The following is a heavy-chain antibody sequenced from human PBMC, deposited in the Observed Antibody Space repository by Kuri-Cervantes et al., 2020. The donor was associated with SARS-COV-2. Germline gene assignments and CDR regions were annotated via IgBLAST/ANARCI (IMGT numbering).Heavy chain of an antibody. CDR1: GFTFSNYV. J-gene: IGHJ6*03. Sequence: LSLTCVASGFTFSNYVIHWVRQAPGKGLEWVAVIWYDGENEYYAGSVKGRFTISRDNSKNTVSLHMNSLRVEDTAMYYCARGAANYYYMDVWGKGTTVTVSS. D-gene: IGHD3-16*01. CDR3: ARGAANYYYMDV. V-gene: IGHV3-33*08. CDR2: IWYDGENE.